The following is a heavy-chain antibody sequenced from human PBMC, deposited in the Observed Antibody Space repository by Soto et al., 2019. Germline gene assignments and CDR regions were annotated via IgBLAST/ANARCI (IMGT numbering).Heavy chain of an antibody. J-gene: IGHJ4*02. V-gene: IGHV5-10-1*01. D-gene: IGHD3-16*01. CDR1: GYSFTSYW. Sequence: PGESLKISCKGSGYSFTSYWISWVRQMPGKGLEWMGRIDPSDSYTNYSPSFQGHVTISADKYISTAYLQWSSLKASDTDMYFCARSQFDYVWGTSGYFDSWGQGTLVTVSS. CDR2: IDPSDSYT. CDR3: ARSQFDYVWGTSGYFDS.